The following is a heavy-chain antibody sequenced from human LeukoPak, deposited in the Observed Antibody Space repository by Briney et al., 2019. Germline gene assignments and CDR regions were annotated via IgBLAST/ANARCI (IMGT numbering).Heavy chain of an antibody. CDR3: AKDRLTEAYGMEV. CDR2: IRNDGSHK. J-gene: IGHJ6*02. Sequence: GGSLRLSCAASGFTDSSNYMSWVRQAPGKGLEWVAVIRNDGSHKYYGDSVKGRFTISRDNSEDTLYLQINSLRPEDTAVYYCAKDRLTEAYGMEVWGQGTTVTVSS. CDR1: GFTDSSNY. V-gene: IGHV3-30*18.